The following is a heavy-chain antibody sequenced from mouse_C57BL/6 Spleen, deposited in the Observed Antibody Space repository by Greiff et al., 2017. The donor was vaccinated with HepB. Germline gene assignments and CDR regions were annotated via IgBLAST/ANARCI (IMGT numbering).Heavy chain of an antibody. D-gene: IGHD2-4*01. CDR3: ARNPYDYDENYAMDY. CDR2: IDPNSGGT. CDR1: GCTFTSPS. J-gene: IGHJ4*01. V-gene: IGHV1-72*01. Sequence: QGQRKQAGAGLVGPGSAGKGSGKSSGCTFTSPSLHWVRQRPGRGLEFIGRIDPNSGGTKYNEKFKSKATLTVDKPSSTAYMQLSSLTSEDSAVYYCARNPYDYDENYAMDYWGQGTSVTVSS.